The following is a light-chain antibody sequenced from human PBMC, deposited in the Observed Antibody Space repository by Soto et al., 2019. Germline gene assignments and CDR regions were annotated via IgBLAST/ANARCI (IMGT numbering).Light chain of an antibody. V-gene: IGKV3-15*01. CDR1: RSVNQY. Sequence: EVGMTQSPATLSVSPGERATLSCRASRSVNQYLAWYQQRPGQAPRLLIYDASTRPAGVAARFSGSGSGTDFTPTISSLQSEDVAVYYCQQYNSWPPLTFGGGTKVEI. J-gene: IGKJ4*01. CDR2: DAS. CDR3: QQYNSWPPLT.